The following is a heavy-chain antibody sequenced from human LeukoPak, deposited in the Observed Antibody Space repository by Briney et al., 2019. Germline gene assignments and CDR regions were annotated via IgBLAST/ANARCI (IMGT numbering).Heavy chain of an antibody. CDR1: GGSFSGYY. V-gene: IGHV4-34*01. Sequence: SETLSLTCAVYGGSFSGYYWSWIRQPPGKGLEWIGEINHSGSTNYNPSLKSRVTISVDTSKNQFSLKLSSVTAADTAVYYCARVHCSGTSCYRPRGYFDYWGQGTLVTVSS. J-gene: IGHJ4*02. CDR2: INHSGST. CDR3: ARVHCSGTSCYRPRGYFDY. D-gene: IGHD2-2*01.